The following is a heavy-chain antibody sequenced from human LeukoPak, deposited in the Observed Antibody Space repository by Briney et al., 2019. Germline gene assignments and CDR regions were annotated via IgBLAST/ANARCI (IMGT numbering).Heavy chain of an antibody. V-gene: IGHV3-23*01. CDR1: GFTFSSYA. D-gene: IGHD1-26*01. Sequence: GGSLRLSCTASGFTFSSYAMNWVRQAPGKGLEWVSGIGGNGGSTYYADSVQGRFTISRDNSKNTLYLQMTSLRAEDTAVYYCARHLSTTRYLDLWGRGTLLTVSS. CDR3: ARHLSTTRYLDL. CDR2: IGGNGGST. J-gene: IGHJ2*01.